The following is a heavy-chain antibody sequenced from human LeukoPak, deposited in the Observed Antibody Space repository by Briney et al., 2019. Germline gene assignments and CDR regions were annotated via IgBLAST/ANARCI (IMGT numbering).Heavy chain of an antibody. CDR3: ASDAYCGGDCYPPDY. V-gene: IGHV1-69*04. CDR2: IIPILGIA. D-gene: IGHD2-21*02. Sequence: SVKVSCKASGGTFSSYAISWVRQAPGQWLEWMGRIIPILGIANYAQKFQGRVTITADKSTSTAYMELSSLRSEDTAVYYCASDAYCGGDCYPPDYWGQGTLVTVSS. J-gene: IGHJ4*02. CDR1: GGTFSSYA.